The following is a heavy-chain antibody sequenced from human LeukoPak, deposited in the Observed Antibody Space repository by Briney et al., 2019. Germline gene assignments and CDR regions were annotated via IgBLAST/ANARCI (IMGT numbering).Heavy chain of an antibody. D-gene: IGHD2-15*01. CDR3: ASGKLLRGGWFDP. CDR1: GGSFSGYY. J-gene: IGHJ5*02. V-gene: IGHV4-34*01. Sequence: SETLSLTCAVYGGSFSGYYWSWIRQPPGKGLEWIGEINHSGSTNYSPSLKSRVTISVDTSKNQFSLKLSSVTAADTAVYYCASGKLLRGGWFDPWGQGTLVTVSS. CDR2: INHSGST.